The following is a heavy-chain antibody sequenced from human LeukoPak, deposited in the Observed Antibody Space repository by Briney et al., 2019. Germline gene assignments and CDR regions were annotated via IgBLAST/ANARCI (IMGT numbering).Heavy chain of an antibody. V-gene: IGHV1-2*02. CDR2: INPNSGGT. Sequence: ASVKVSCKASGYTFTGYYMHWVRQAPGQGLEWMGWINPNSGGTNYAQKLQGRVTMTRDTSISTAYMELTSLIYDDTAVYFCARGNRGNDYWGQGTLVTVSS. CDR1: GYTFTGYY. D-gene: IGHD7-27*01. CDR3: ARGNRGNDY. J-gene: IGHJ4*02.